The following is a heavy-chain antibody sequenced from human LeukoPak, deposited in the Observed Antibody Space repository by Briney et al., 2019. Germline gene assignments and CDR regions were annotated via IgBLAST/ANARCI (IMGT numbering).Heavy chain of an antibody. CDR2: IFYGGTT. CDR1: GGSISSSSYY. CDR3: ARVGTYYGDYAGYWYFDL. V-gene: IGHV4-39*07. J-gene: IGHJ2*01. Sequence: SEALSHTCTVSGGSISSSSYYWGWIRQPPGKGLEWIGSIFYGGTTYYNLSLKSGVTISVDTSKNQFSLKLSSVTAADTAVYYCARVGTYYGDYAGYWYFDLWGRGTLVTVSS. D-gene: IGHD4-17*01.